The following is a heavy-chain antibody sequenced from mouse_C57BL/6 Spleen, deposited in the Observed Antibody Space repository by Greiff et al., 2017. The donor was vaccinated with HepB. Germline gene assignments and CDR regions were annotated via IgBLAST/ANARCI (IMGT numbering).Heavy chain of an antibody. J-gene: IGHJ2*01. D-gene: IGHD1-1*01. CDR2: IYPGSGST. CDR1: GYTFTSYW. CDR3: ARGDYYGSSCFDY. Sequence: VQLQQSGAELVKPGASVKMSCKASGYTFTSYWITWVKQRPGQGLEWIGDIYPGSGSTNYNEKFKSKATLTVDTSSSTAYMQLSSLTSEDSAVYYCARGDYYGSSCFDYWGHCTTLTVSS. V-gene: IGHV1-55*01.